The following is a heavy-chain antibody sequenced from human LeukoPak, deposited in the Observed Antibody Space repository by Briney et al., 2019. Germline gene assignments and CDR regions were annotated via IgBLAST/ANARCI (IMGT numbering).Heavy chain of an antibody. J-gene: IGHJ3*02. V-gene: IGHV1-18*01. Sequence: ASVKVSCKASGYTFSSSGISWVRQAPGQGLEWVGWISAYNGNTDYAQKFQGRVTMTTDRPTSTGYMELRSLRSDDTAVYYCARDRSHGDAFDTWGQGTMVIVSS. CDR3: ARDRSHGDAFDT. CDR1: GYTFSSSG. CDR2: ISAYNGNT.